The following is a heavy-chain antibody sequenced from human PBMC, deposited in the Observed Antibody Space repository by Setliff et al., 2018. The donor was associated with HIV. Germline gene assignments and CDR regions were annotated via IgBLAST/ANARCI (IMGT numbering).Heavy chain of an antibody. Sequence: ASVKVSCKASGYTFNHYALSWVRQAPGQRPEWMGGTIPMSDIPNYAQNFQGRVTITADHSTTTTYMELSSLSSEDTAVYYCVRVGPWYYGRSGHLASWDYWGQGTQVTVSS. D-gene: IGHD3-22*01. CDR3: VRVGPWYYGRSGHLASWDY. CDR1: GYTFNHYA. CDR2: TIPMSDIP. J-gene: IGHJ4*02. V-gene: IGHV1-69*10.